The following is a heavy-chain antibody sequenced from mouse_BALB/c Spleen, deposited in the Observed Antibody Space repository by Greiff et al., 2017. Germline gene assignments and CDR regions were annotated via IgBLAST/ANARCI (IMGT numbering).Heavy chain of an antibody. CDR3: ARDQDYYGSSYGYFDV. D-gene: IGHD1-1*01. CDR1: GFTFSDYY. Sequence: EVKLVESGGGLVKPGGSLKLSCAASGFTFSDYYMYWVRQTPEKRLEWVATISDGGSYTYYPDSVKGRFTISRDNAKNNLYLQMSSLKSEDTAMYYCARDQDYYGSSYGYFDVWGAGTTVTVSS. J-gene: IGHJ1*01. CDR2: ISDGGSYT. V-gene: IGHV5-4*02.